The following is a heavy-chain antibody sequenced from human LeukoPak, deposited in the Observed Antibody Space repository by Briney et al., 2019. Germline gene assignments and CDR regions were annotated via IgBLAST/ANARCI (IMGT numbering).Heavy chain of an antibody. D-gene: IGHD6-19*01. CDR1: GYTFTSYG. J-gene: IGHJ5*02. Sequence: ASVKVSCKASGYTFTSYGISWVRQAPGQGLEWMGWISAYNGNTNYAQKLQGRVTMTTDTSTSTAYMELRSLRSDDTAVYYCARDPLYDSSGWYREYNWFDPWGQGTLVTVSS. V-gene: IGHV1-18*01. CDR3: ARDPLYDSSGWYREYNWFDP. CDR2: ISAYNGNT.